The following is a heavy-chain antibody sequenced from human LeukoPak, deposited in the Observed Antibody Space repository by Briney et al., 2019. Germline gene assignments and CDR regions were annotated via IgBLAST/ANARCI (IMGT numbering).Heavy chain of an antibody. D-gene: IGHD6-13*01. V-gene: IGHV4-59*12. Sequence: SETLPSPALSLVAPSVDTPGVGSGSPQGGGLEWIGSIYYSGSTHYNPSLKSRGTISVDTSKNQFSLKLSSVTAADTAVYYCARVAVPDSSNWYIASRTKTVDYWGQGALVTVSS. CDR3: ARVAVPDSSNWYIASRTKTVDY. J-gene: IGHJ4*02. CDR1: VAPSVDTP. CDR2: IYYSGST.